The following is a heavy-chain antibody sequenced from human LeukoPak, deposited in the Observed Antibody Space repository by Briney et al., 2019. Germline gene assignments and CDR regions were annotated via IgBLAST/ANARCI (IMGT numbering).Heavy chain of an antibody. D-gene: IGHD1-26*01. V-gene: IGHV3-23*01. Sequence: GGSLRLSCAASRFTFSSYAMSWVRQAPGKGLEWVSGISGSGGSTDYADSVKGRFTISRDNSKNTLCLQMNSLRAEDTAVYYCAKCIVGATAPFDYWGQGTLVTVSS. CDR2: ISGSGGST. J-gene: IGHJ4*02. CDR3: AKCIVGATAPFDY. CDR1: RFTFSSYA.